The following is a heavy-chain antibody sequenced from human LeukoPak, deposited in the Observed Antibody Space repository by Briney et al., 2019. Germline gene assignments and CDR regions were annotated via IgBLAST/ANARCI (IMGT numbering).Heavy chain of an antibody. CDR1: GFTFSNAW. D-gene: IGHD1-26*01. V-gene: IGHV3-21*01. J-gene: IGHJ4*02. Sequence: GGSLRLSCAASGFTFSNAWMSWVRQAPGKGLEWVSSISSSSSYIYYADSVKGRFTISRDNAKNSLYLQMNSLRAEDTAVYYCASGPKRGGDYWGQGTLVTVSS. CDR3: ASGPKRGGDY. CDR2: ISSSSSYI.